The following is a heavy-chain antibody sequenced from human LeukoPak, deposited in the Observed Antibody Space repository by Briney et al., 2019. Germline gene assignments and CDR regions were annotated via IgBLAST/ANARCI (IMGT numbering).Heavy chain of an antibody. V-gene: IGHV4-39*07. CDR3: ARDGEMATIENYFDY. CDR2: IYYSGST. D-gene: IGHD5-24*01. J-gene: IGHJ4*02. CDR1: GGSISSSSYY. Sequence: SETLSLTCTVSGGSISSSSYYWGWIRQPPGTGLEWIGSIYYSGSTYYNPSLKSRVTISVDTSKNQFSLKVSSVTAADTAVYYCARDGEMATIENYFDYWGQGTLVTVSS.